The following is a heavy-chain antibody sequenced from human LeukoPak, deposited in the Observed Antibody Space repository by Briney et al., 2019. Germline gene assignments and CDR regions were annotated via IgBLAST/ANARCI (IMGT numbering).Heavy chain of an antibody. Sequence: GGSLRLSCAASGFTFSSYAMHWVRQAPGKGLEWVAVISYDGSNKYYADSVKGRFTISRDNSKNTLYLQMNSLRAEDTAVYYCANELTFGGIIADYWGQGTLVTVSS. CDR1: GFTFSSYA. CDR2: ISYDGSNK. J-gene: IGHJ4*02. CDR3: ANELTFGGIIADY. D-gene: IGHD3-16*02. V-gene: IGHV3-30-3*02.